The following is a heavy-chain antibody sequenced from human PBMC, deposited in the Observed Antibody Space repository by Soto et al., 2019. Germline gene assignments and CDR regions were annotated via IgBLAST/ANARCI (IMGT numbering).Heavy chain of an antibody. CDR2: ISGASGST. CDR1: GYTFTTYG. J-gene: IGHJ4*02. V-gene: IGHV1-18*01. Sequence: ASVKVSCKASGYTFTTYGVSWVRQAPGQGLEWLAWISGASGSTYYAQNFQDRLTVTTDTSTDSAFMELRSLRSDDSAIYYCARGNYFGSGTFDYWGQGTQVTVSS. CDR3: ARGNYFGSGTFDY. D-gene: IGHD3-10*01.